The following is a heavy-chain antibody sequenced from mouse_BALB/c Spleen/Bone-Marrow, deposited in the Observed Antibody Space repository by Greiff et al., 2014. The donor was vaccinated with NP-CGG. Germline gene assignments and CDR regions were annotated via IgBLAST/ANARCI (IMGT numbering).Heavy chain of an antibody. V-gene: IGHV1-18*01. CDR2: INPYNGGT. J-gene: IGHJ2*01. Sequence: VQLKESGPELVKPGASMKISCKASGYSFTGYTMNWVKQSHGKNLEWIGLINPYNGGTSYNQMFKGKATLTVDKSSSTAYMELLSLTSEDSAVYYCARRGYGYDDYFDYWGQGTTLTVSS. D-gene: IGHD2-2*01. CDR1: GYSFTGYT. CDR3: ARRGYGYDDYFDY.